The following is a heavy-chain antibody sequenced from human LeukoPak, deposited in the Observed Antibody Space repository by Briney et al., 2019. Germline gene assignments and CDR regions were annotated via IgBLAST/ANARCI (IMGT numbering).Heavy chain of an antibody. D-gene: IGHD6-13*01. CDR3: ARDPSSSWYGWDAFDI. Sequence: PSETLSLTCTVSGGSISSSSYYWGWIRQPPGKGLEWIGSIYYSGSTYYNPSLKSRVTISVDTSKNQFSLKLSSVTAADTAVYYCARDPSSSWYGWDAFDIWGQGTMVTVS. CDR1: GGSISSSSYY. CDR2: IYYSGST. V-gene: IGHV4-39*07. J-gene: IGHJ3*02.